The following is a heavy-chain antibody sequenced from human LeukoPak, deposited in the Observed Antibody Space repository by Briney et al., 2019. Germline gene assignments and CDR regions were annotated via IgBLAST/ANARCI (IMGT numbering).Heavy chain of an antibody. J-gene: IGHJ3*01. Sequence: PGGSLRLSCAASGFTFSSFAMSWVRQAPGKGLEWVSAINGGGDATEYADSVKGRFTNSRDNSKKTLYLQMNSLRPEDTAVYYCARCTASCYANAFDVWGQGTLLTVSS. V-gene: IGHV3-23*01. D-gene: IGHD2-2*01. CDR2: INGGGDAT. CDR1: GFTFSSFA. CDR3: ARCTASCYANAFDV.